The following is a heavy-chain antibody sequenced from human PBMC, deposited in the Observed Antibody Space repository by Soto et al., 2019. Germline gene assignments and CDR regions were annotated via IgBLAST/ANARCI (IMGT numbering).Heavy chain of an antibody. CDR1: GFTFISFA. D-gene: IGHD6-19*01. CDR2: ISGGGGNT. J-gene: IGHJ4*02. V-gene: IGHV3-23*01. CDR3: TKPSSGWADSFDY. Sequence: EVQLLESGGGLVQPGGSLRLSCAASGFTFISFAMSWVRQAPGKGLEWVSAISGGGGNTYYADSVKGRFTISRDNSKNTLYLQMNSLRAEDTAVYYCTKPSSGWADSFDYWGQGPLVTVSS.